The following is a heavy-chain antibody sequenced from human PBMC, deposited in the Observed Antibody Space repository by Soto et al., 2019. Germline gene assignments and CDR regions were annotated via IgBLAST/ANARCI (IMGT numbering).Heavy chain of an antibody. CDR2: IYTSGST. Sequence: SETLSLTGTVSGGSISSYYWSWIRQPAGKGLEWIGRIYTSGSTNYNPSLKSRVTMSVDTSKNQFSLKLSSVTAADTAVYYCARDPYYDSSGYSWFDPWGQGTLVTVSS. D-gene: IGHD3-22*01. CDR1: GGSISSYY. CDR3: ARDPYYDSSGYSWFDP. V-gene: IGHV4-4*07. J-gene: IGHJ5*02.